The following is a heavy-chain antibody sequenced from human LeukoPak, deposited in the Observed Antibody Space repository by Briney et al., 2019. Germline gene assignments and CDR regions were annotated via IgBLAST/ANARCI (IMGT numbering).Heavy chain of an antibody. J-gene: IGHJ5*02. D-gene: IGHD3-22*01. CDR3: ARTSIYYDSSGYRS. CDR1: GGSFSGHY. Sequence: SETLSLTCAVYGGSFSGHYWSWIRQPPGKGLEWIGEINHSGSTNYNPSLKSRVIISVDTSKNQFSLKLSSVTAADTAVYYCARTSIYYDSSGYRSWGQGTLVTVSP. CDR2: INHSGST. V-gene: IGHV4-34*01.